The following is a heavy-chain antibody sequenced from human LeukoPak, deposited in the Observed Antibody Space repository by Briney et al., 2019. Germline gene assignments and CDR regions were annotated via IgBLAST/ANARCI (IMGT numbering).Heavy chain of an antibody. CDR1: GFTFSAYW. CDR3: ARGHNDY. CDR2: IDSDGSDT. J-gene: IGHJ4*02. V-gene: IGHV3-74*01. Sequence: GGSLRLSCAASGFTFSAYWMHWVRQPPGKGLVWVSRIDSDGSDTNYADSVKGRFTTSRDNAKNSLYLQMNSLRAEDTAVYYCARGHNDYWGQGTLVTVSS.